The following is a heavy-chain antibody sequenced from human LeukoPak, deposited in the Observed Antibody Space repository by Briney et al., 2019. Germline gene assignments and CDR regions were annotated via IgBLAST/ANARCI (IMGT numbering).Heavy chain of an antibody. V-gene: IGHV1-8*01. CDR2: MNPNSGNT. CDR1: GYTFTSYD. Sequence: ASVKVSCKASGYTFTSYDINWVRQATGQGLEWMGWMNPNSGNTGYAQKFQGRVTMTRNTSISTAYMELSSLRSEDTAVYYCARDKGCSSTSCLAFDYWGQGTLVTVSS. D-gene: IGHD2-2*01. J-gene: IGHJ4*02. CDR3: ARDKGCSSTSCLAFDY.